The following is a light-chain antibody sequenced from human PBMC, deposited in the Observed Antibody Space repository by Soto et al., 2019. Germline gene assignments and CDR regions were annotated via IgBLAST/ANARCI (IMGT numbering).Light chain of an antibody. CDR1: SSDVGNYGV. Sequence: QSVLTQPASVSGSPGQSITISCTGSSSDVGNYGVVSWYQQHPGKVPKLIIYEVSNRPSGVSDRFSGSKSGNKASLIISNLEAEDESDYYCGSYTSTDTPFVFGTGTKVTV. CDR3: GSYTSTDTPFV. V-gene: IGLV2-14*02. J-gene: IGLJ1*01. CDR2: EVS.